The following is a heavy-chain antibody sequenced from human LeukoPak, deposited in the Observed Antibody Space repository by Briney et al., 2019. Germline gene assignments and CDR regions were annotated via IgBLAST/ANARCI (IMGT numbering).Heavy chain of an antibody. V-gene: IGHV4-39*07. CDR2: INYSGRT. J-gene: IGHJ4*02. D-gene: IGHD2-15*01. CDR3: ARDIDDVRALLDF. Sequence: SETLSLTCTISDDSISSNRYFWAWIRQPPGKGLEWVASINYSGRTYYNPSLSSRLTISVDTAKRQFSLKLTSVTAADTALYYCARDIDDVRALLDFWGQGTLVTVSS. CDR1: DDSISSNRYF.